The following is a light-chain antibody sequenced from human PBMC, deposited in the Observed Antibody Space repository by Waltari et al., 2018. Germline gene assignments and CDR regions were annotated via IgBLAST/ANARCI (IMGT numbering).Light chain of an antibody. CDR2: EGS. J-gene: IGLJ2*01. CDR3: CSYAGVV. CDR1: SSGVGSYNL. Sequence: QSALTQPASVSGSPGQSITISCTGTSSGVGSYNLVSWYQQHPGKAPKLMSYEGSKRPSGVSNRFSGSKSGNTASLTNSGLQAEDEADYYCCSYAGVVFGGGTKLTIL. V-gene: IGLV2-23*01.